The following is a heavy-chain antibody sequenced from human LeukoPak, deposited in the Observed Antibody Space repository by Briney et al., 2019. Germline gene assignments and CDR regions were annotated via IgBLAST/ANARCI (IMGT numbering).Heavy chain of an antibody. CDR3: ARVGPSSGWYSNGAFDI. D-gene: IGHD6-19*01. J-gene: IGHJ3*02. CDR2: IYHSGST. Sequence: GSLRLSCAASGFTFSSYAMSWVRQAPGKGLEWIGEIYHSGSTNSNPSLKSRVTISVDKSKNQFSLKLTSVTAADTAVYYCARVGPSSGWYSNGAFDIWGQGTMVTVSS. CDR1: GFTFSSYAM. V-gene: IGHV4-4*02.